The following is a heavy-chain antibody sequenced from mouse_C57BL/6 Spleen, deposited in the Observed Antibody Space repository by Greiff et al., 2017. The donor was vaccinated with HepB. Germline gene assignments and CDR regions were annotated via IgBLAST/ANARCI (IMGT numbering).Heavy chain of an antibody. J-gene: IGHJ1*03. CDR1: GFTFSDFY. CDR3: ARDPPGTYRYFDV. V-gene: IGHV7-1*01. Sequence: EVKVVESGGGLVQSGRSLRLSCATSGFTFSDFYMEWVRQAPGKGLEWIAASRNKANDYTTEYSASVKGRFIVSRDTSQSILYLQMNALRAEDTAIYYCARDPPGTYRYFDVWGTGTTVTVCS. CDR2: SRNKANDYTT. D-gene: IGHD4-1*01.